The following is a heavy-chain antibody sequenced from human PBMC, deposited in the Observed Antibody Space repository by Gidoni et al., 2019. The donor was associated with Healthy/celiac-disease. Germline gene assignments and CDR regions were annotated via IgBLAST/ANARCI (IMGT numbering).Heavy chain of an antibody. CDR2: ISSSSSTI. V-gene: IGHV3-48*02. J-gene: IGHJ4*02. CDR3: AREGGAQQLVGGFDY. D-gene: IGHD6-13*01. CDR1: GFTFSSYG. Sequence: EVQLVESGGGLVQPGGSLRLSGAASGFTFSSYGMTWGCQPPGRGLDWVAYISSSSSTIYYADSVKGRFTISRDNAKNSLYLQMNSLRDEDTAVYYCAREGGAQQLVGGFDYWGQGTLVTVSS.